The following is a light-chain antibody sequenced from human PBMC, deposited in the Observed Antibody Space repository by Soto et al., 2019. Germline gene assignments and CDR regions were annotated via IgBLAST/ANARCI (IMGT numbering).Light chain of an antibody. CDR1: SRDIGAYNF. Sequence: QSALTQPASVSGSPGQSITISCTGTSRDIGAYNFVSWYQQHPVKAPKLMLYDVNIRPSGVSNRFSGSKSGNTASLTISGLQAEDEADYYCTSWTTSTTMIFGGGTQLTVL. CDR3: TSWTTSTTMI. V-gene: IGLV2-14*03. CDR2: DVN. J-gene: IGLJ2*01.